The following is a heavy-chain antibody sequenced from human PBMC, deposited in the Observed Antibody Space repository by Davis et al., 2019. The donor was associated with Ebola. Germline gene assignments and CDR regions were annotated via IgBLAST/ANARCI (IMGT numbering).Heavy chain of an antibody. CDR2: ISSSSSYI. CDR3: AREGGYCSSTSCYTLTYYYYYMDV. D-gene: IGHD2-2*02. J-gene: IGHJ6*03. V-gene: IGHV3-21*01. CDR1: GFTFSSYS. Sequence: PGGSLRLSCAASGFTFSSYSMNWVRQAPGKGLEWVSSISSSSSYIYYADSVKGRFTISRDNAKNSLYLQMNSLRAEDTAVYYCAREGGYCSSTSCYTLTYYYYYMDVWGKGTTVTVSS.